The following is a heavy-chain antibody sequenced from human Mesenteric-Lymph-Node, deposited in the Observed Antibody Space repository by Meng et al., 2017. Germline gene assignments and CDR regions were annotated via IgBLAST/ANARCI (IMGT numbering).Heavy chain of an antibody. J-gene: IGHJ4*02. CDR3: ARDLGDYGSGSSYFDY. D-gene: IGHD3-10*01. Sequence: QVQLVESGGGVVQLGRSLRLSCAASGFTFSSYGFHWVRQAPGKGLEWVAVMWYDGNKKYYADSVKGRFTISRDDSRNTLYLQMNSLRAEDTAVYYCARDLGDYGSGSSYFDYWGQGTLVTVSS. CDR1: GFTFSSYG. V-gene: IGHV3-33*01. CDR2: MWYDGNKK.